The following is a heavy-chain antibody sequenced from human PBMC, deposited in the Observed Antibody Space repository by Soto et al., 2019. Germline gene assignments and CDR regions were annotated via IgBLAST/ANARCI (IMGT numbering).Heavy chain of an antibody. CDR2: ISAYNGNT. CDR1: GYTFTSYG. Sequence: QVQLVQSGAEVKKPGASVKVSCKASGYTFTSYGISWVRQAPGQGLEWMGWISAYNGNTNYAQKLQGRVTMTTDTSTSKDYMELRRLRSDDTAVYYCAAWGGTAAQIYYCYGMDVWGQGTTVTVSS. CDR3: AAWGGTAAQIYYCYGMDV. J-gene: IGHJ6*02. D-gene: IGHD3-16*01. V-gene: IGHV1-18*01.